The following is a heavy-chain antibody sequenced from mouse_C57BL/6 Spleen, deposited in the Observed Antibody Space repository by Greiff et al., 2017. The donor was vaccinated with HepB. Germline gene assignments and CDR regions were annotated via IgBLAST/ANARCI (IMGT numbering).Heavy chain of an antibody. V-gene: IGHV5-4*01. Sequence: VQLKESGGGLVKPGGSLKLSCAASGFTFSSYAMSWVRQTPEKRLEWVATISDGGSYTYYPDNVKGRFTISRDNAKNNLYLQMSHLKSEDTAMYYCARGGYDAGYAMDYWGQGTSVTVSS. CDR3: ARGGYDAGYAMDY. CDR2: ISDGGSYT. CDR1: GFTFSSYA. J-gene: IGHJ4*01. D-gene: IGHD2-2*01.